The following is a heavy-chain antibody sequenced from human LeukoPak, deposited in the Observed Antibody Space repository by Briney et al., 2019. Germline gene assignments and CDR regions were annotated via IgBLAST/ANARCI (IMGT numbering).Heavy chain of an antibody. D-gene: IGHD3-10*01. J-gene: IGHJ4*02. CDR1: VFTFSSYS. CDR2: ISYDGSNK. CDR3: ATAPFLRGY. V-gene: IGHV3-30-3*01. Sequence: GGSMRLSCAASVFTFSSYSIHWVRHAPGKGLEWVAVISYDGSNKYYADSVKGRFTISRDNSKNTLYLQMNSLRAEDTAVYYCATAPFLRGYWGQGTLVTVSS.